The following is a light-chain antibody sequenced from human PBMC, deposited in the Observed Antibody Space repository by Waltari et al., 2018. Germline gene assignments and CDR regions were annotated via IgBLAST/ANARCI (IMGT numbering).Light chain of an antibody. V-gene: IGLV2-14*03. CDR1: SSDVGGYNF. CDR3: STYTSTNTWV. Sequence: QSALTQPASVSGSPGQSLTISCTGTSSDVGGYNFFSWYQQHPGKAPKVMIYDVSNRPSGVSNRFSGSKSGNTASLTISGLQAEDEADYYCSTYTSTNTWVFGGGTRLTVL. CDR2: DVS. J-gene: IGLJ3*02.